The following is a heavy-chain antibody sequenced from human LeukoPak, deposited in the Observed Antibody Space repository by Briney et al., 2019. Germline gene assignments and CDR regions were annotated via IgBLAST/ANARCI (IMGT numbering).Heavy chain of an antibody. V-gene: IGHV3-15*01. CDR3: ARGAPGGNYLDY. J-gene: IGHJ4*02. CDR2: IMSKKDGESE. CDR1: GFTSTNAW. Sequence: NPGGSLRLSCAASGFTSTNAWMRWVRQAPGKGLEWVGRIMSKKDGESEHYGEPVKGRFTIARDDSKNTLYLQMSSLKTEDTAVYYCARGAPGGNYLDYWGQGTLVTVSS. D-gene: IGHD1-26*01.